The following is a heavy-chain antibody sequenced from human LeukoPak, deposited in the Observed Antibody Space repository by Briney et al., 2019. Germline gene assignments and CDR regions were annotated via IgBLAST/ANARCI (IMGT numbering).Heavy chain of an antibody. CDR2: MNPNSGNT. CDR3: ARYSYVPDY. CDR1: GYTFTSYD. D-gene: IGHD5-18*01. Sequence: GASVKVSCKASGYTFTSYDINWVRQATGQGLEWMGWMNPNSGNTGYAQKLQGRVTMTTDTSTSTAYMELRSLRSDDTAVYYCARYSYVPDYWGQGTLVTVSS. J-gene: IGHJ4*02. V-gene: IGHV1-8*01.